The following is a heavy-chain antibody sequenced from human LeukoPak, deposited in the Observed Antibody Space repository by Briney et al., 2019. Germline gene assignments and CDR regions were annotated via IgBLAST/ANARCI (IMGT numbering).Heavy chain of an antibody. CDR1: GGSFSGYY. Sequence: SETLSLTCAVYGGSFSGYYWSWIRQPPGKGLEWSGEINHSGSTNYNPSLKSRVTISVDTSKNQFSLKLSSVTAADTAVYYCARRPLGGWELLDYCGQGTLVTVSS. V-gene: IGHV4-34*01. CDR3: ARRPLGGWELLDY. CDR2: INHSGST. D-gene: IGHD1-26*01. J-gene: IGHJ4*02.